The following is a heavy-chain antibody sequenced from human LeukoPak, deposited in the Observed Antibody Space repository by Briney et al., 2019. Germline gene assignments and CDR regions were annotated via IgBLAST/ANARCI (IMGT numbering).Heavy chain of an antibody. CDR3: ASWWWLVRYFDY. J-gene: IGHJ4*02. CDR1: GFTFSSYS. V-gene: IGHV3-21*01. CDR2: ISSSSYI. D-gene: IGHD6-19*01. Sequence: GGSLRLSCAASGFTFSSYSMNWVRQAPGKGLEWVSSISSSSYIYYADSVKGRFTISRDNAKNSLYLQMNSLRAEDTAVYYCASWWWLVRYFDYWGQGTLVTVSS.